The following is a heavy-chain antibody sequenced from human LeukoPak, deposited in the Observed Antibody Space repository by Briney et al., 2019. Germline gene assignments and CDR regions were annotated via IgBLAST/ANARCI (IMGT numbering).Heavy chain of an antibody. CDR3: ARDDGSSYHDFDY. CDR1: GGSISSSSYY. CDR2: IYYSGST. J-gene: IGHJ4*02. Sequence: SETLSLTCTVSGGSISSSSYYRGWIRQPPGKGLEWIGSIYYSGSTYYNPSLKSRVTISVDTSKNQFSLKLSSVTAADTAVYYCARDDGSSYHDFDYWGQGTLVTVSS. D-gene: IGHD6-6*01. V-gene: IGHV4-39*07.